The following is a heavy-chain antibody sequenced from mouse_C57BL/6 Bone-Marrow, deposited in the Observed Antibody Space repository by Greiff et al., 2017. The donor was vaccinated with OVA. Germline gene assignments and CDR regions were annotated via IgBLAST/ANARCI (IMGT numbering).Heavy chain of an antibody. CDR3: ARNSHYYGSSYVYWYFDV. D-gene: IGHD1-1*01. Sequence: VQLQQSGAELVRPGSSVKMSCKTSGYTFTSYGINWVKQRPGQGLEWIGYIYIGNGYTEYNEKFKGKATLTSDTSSSTAYMQLSSLTSEDSAIYFCARNSHYYGSSYVYWYFDVWGTGTTVTVSS. J-gene: IGHJ1*03. CDR1: GYTFTSYG. CDR2: IYIGNGYT. V-gene: IGHV1-58*01.